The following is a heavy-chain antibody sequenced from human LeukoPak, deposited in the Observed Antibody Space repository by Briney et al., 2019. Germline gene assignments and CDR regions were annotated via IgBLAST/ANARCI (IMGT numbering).Heavy chain of an antibody. CDR2: ISSSSSYI. CDR3: ARDRQEMDDAFDI. CDR1: GFTFSSYS. J-gene: IGHJ3*02. V-gene: IGHV3-21*01. Sequence: PGGSLRLSCAASGFTFSSYSMNWVRQAPGKGLEWVSSISSSSSYIYYADSVKGRFTISRDNAKNSLYLQMNSLRAEDTAVYYCARDRQEMDDAFDIWGQGTMVTVSS. D-gene: IGHD5-24*01.